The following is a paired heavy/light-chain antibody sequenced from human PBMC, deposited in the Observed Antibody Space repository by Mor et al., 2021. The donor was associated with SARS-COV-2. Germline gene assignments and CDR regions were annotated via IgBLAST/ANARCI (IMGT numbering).Heavy chain of an antibody. D-gene: IGHD2-8*01. J-gene: IGHJ4*02. CDR2: SGGSGAT. CDR1: GFTFSSCA. Sequence: EVQLLESGGGLVQPGASLRLSCAASGFTFSSCAMSWVRQAPGKGLEWVSTSGGSGATYYADSVKGRFTISRDSSKNTLYLQMNSLRAEDMAVYYCAKREMATHNFDYWGQGTLVTVSS. V-gene: IGHV3-23*01. CDR3: AKREMATHNFDY.
Light chain of an antibody. Sequence: QTVVTQEPSFSVSPGGTVTLTCGLSSGSVSTTYYPSWYQQTPGQAPRTLIYNTNTRTSGVPDRFSGSILGNKAALTITGAQADDESDYYCVLYMGSGIAVFGGGTKLTVL. V-gene: IGLV8-61*01. CDR2: NTN. CDR1: SGSVSTTYY. CDR3: VLYMGSGIAV. J-gene: IGLJ3*02.